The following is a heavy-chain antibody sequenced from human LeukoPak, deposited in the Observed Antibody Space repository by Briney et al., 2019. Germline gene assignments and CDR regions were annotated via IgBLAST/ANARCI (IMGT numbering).Heavy chain of an antibody. D-gene: IGHD5-18*01. V-gene: IGHV3-21*04. CDR2: ISSSSSYI. J-gene: IGHJ4*02. CDR1: GFTFSSYS. CDR3: AKDQDLIQLWISYFDY. Sequence: PGGSLRLSCAASGFTFSSYSMNWVRQAPGKGLEWVSAISSSSSYIYYADSVKGRFTISRDNSKNTLYLQMNSLRAEDTAVYYCAKDQDLIQLWISYFDYWGQGTLVTVSS.